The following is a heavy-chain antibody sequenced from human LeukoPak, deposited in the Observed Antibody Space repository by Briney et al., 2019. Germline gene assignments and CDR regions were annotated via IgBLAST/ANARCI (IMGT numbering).Heavy chain of an antibody. D-gene: IGHD3/OR15-3a*01. CDR3: ARFGQNDAFDI. Sequence: GGSLRLSCAASGFTFSSYSMNWVRQAPGKGLEWISSISSSSSYIYYADSVKGRFTISRDNAKNSLYLQMNSLRAEDTAVYYCARFGQNDAFDIWGQGTMVTVSS. V-gene: IGHV3-21*01. CDR2: ISSSSSYI. CDR1: GFTFSSYS. J-gene: IGHJ3*02.